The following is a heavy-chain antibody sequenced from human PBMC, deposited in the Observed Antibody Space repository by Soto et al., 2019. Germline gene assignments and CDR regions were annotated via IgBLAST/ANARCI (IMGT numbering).Heavy chain of an antibody. V-gene: IGHV1-8*01. J-gene: IGHJ4*02. CDR2: MNPKSGDT. D-gene: IGHD1-26*01. CDR1: GYTFTDYG. CDR3: ARGGYSVVGATAY. Sequence: QVQLVQSGAEVKMPGASVKVSCKASGYTFTDYGINWVRQATGEGLEGMGWMNPKSGDTVYAQKFQGRVSMTRATSIRTAYMELNSLKSEDTAVYYCARGGYSVVGATAYWGQGTLVTVSS.